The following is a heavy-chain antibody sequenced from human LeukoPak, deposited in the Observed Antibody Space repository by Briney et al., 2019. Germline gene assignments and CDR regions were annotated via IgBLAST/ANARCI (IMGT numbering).Heavy chain of an antibody. CDR1: GGSFSGYY. J-gene: IGHJ6*02. D-gene: IGHD2-15*01. V-gene: IGHV4-34*01. CDR2: INHSGST. CDR3: ARDGYCSGSCYSRFIYYYGMDV. Sequence: SETLSLTCAVYGGSFSGYYWSWIRQPPGKGLEWIGEINHSGSTNYNPSLKSRVTISVDTSKNQCSLKLSSVTAADPAVYYCARDGYCSGSCYSRFIYYYGMDVWGQGTTVTVSS.